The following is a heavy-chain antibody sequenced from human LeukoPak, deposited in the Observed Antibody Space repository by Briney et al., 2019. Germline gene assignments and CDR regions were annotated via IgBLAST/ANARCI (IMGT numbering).Heavy chain of an antibody. Sequence: PGGSLRLSCAASGFTFCSYWMYWVRQAPGKGLGWVSRIKSKTDGATTDYAAPVKGRFTISRDDSKNTLYLQMNSLKTEDTAVYYCTTGSSGYYYVSNYWGQGTLVTVSS. CDR1: GFTFCSYW. D-gene: IGHD3-22*01. CDR2: IKSKTDGATT. V-gene: IGHV3-15*07. J-gene: IGHJ4*02. CDR3: TTGSSGYYYVSNY.